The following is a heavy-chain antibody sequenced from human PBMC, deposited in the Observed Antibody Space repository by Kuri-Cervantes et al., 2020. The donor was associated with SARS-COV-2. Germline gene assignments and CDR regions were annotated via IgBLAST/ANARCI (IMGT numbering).Heavy chain of an antibody. J-gene: IGHJ6*02. Sequence: ETLSLTCAGSGFTFSGHSMNWVRQAPGKGLEWVSSINSVSSYVYYADSVKGRFTISRDNAKNSLYLQMNSLRAEDTAVYYCARDKVQLERPRYDYYYYDMDVWGQGTTVTVSS. D-gene: IGHD1-1*01. CDR1: GFTFSGHS. CDR2: INSVSSYV. V-gene: IGHV3-21*01. CDR3: ARDKVQLERPRYDYYYYDMDV.